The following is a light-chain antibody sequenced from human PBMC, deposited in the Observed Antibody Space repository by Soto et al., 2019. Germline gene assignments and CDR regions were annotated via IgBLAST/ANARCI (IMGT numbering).Light chain of an antibody. CDR2: DAS. Sequence: DIPMTQSPSTLSASVGDRVTITCRASQSISSWLAWYQQKPGKAPKLLIYDASSLESGVPSSFSGSGSGKEFTLTISSLQPDDFATYYCQQYNSYSGTFGQGTKVEIK. V-gene: IGKV1-5*01. CDR3: QQYNSYSGT. J-gene: IGKJ1*01. CDR1: QSISSW.